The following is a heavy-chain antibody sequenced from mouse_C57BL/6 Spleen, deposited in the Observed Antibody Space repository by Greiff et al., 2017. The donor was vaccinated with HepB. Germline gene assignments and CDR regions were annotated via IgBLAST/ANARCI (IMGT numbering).Heavy chain of an antibody. V-gene: IGHV1-82*01. J-gene: IGHJ3*01. CDR1: GYAFSSSW. Sequence: QVQLQQSRPELVKPGASVKISCKASGYAFSSSWMNWVKQRPGKGLEWIGRIYPGDGDTNYNGKFKGKATLTADKSSSTAYMQLSSLTSEDSAVYFCARGASWFAYWGQGTLVTVSA. CDR2: IYPGDGDT. CDR3: ARGASWFAY.